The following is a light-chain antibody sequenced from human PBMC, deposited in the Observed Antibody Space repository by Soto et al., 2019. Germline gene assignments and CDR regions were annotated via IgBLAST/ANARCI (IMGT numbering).Light chain of an antibody. CDR1: QSVSSN. CDR2: GAS. J-gene: IGKJ4*01. V-gene: IGKV3-15*01. CDR3: QQYNNWPPVT. Sequence: EVVMTQSPATLSVSAGDRATLSCRASQSVSSNLAWYQQKPGQAPRLLIYGASTRATGIPARFSGSGSGTEFTLTISSLQSEDFAIYDCQQYNNWPPVTFGGGTKVEIK.